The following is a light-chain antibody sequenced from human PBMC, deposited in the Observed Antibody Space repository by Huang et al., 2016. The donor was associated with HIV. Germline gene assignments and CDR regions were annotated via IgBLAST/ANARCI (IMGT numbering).Light chain of an antibody. Sequence: ELVFTQSPGTPSLSPGERATPSCRASQSVSSSYLAWSQQRPGQAPRLLNYGAYSRATGIPDRFSGSGSGTDFTLTISRLEPEDFAVYYCQQYGSSPPLYTFGQGTKLEIK. CDR2: GAY. CDR1: QSVSSSY. V-gene: IGKV3-20*01. CDR3: QQYGSSPPLYT. J-gene: IGKJ2*01.